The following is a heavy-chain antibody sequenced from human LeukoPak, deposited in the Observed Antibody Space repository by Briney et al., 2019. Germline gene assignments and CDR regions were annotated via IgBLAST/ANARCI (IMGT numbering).Heavy chain of an antibody. CDR3: ARDQFKLDCSDTTCPPSA. Sequence: PGKSLRLSCAASGFTFSTYAVHWVRQAPGKGLEWVSVISYDGNNKYYADSVKGRFTISRDNSKNTLFLQMNSLRAEDTAVYYCARDQFKLDCSDTTCPPSAWGQGTLVTVSS. V-gene: IGHV3-30*01. CDR1: GFTFSTYA. D-gene: IGHD2-2*01. J-gene: IGHJ4*02. CDR2: ISYDGNNK.